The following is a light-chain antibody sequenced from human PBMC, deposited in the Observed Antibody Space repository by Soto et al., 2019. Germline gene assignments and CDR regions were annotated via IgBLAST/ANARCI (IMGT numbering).Light chain of an antibody. Sequence: QSALTQPPSVSGSPGQSVTISCTGTSSDVGNYNHVSWYQQPPGTAPKLMIYEVSNRPSGVPDRFSGSKSGNTASLTISGLQAEDEADYYCSLYTSSSTWVFGGGTKVTVL. V-gene: IGLV2-18*01. CDR3: SLYTSSSTWV. J-gene: IGLJ3*02. CDR2: EVS. CDR1: SSDVGNYNH.